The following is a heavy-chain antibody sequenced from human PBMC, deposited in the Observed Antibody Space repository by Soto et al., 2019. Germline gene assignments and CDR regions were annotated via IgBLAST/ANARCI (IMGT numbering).Heavy chain of an antibody. V-gene: IGHV3-21*01. D-gene: IGHD6-6*01. J-gene: IGHJ4*02. CDR2: ISSGSSYI. CDR1: GFTFSSYG. CDR3: AREGSSSQSYFDY. Sequence: GGCLRLSCAASGFTFSSYGMNWVRQAPGKGLEWVSSISSGSSYIYYADSVKGRFTISRDNAKNSLYLQMNSLRAEDTAVYYCAREGSSSQSYFDYWGQGTLVTVSS.